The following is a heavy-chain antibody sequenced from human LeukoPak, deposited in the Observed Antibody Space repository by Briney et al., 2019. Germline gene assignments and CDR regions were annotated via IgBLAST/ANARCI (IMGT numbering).Heavy chain of an antibody. CDR2: ICYSGST. Sequence: PSETLSLTCTVSGGSISGYCWSWIRQPPGKGLEWIAYICYSGSTNYNPSLKSRVSMSVDTSNNQFSLKLNSLTAAGTAVYYCARGGTSYDCWGQGTLVTVSS. CDR3: ARGGTSYDC. V-gene: IGHV4-59*01. CDR1: GGSISGYC. J-gene: IGHJ4*02. D-gene: IGHD1-26*01.